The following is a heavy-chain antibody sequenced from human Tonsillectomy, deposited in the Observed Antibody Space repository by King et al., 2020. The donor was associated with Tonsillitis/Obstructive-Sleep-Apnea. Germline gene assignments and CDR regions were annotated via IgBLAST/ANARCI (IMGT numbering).Heavy chain of an antibody. CDR2: IYYSGST. V-gene: IGHV4-59*08. J-gene: IGHJ3*02. CDR1: GGSISSYY. D-gene: IGHD1-26*01. CDR3: ARLGGSYANDAFDI. Sequence: QLQESGPGLVKPSETLSLTCTVSGGSISSYYWSWIRQPPGKGLEWIGYIYYSGSTNYNPSLKSRVNISVDTSKNQFSLKLSSVTAADTAVYYCARLGGSYANDAFDIWGQGTMVTVSS.